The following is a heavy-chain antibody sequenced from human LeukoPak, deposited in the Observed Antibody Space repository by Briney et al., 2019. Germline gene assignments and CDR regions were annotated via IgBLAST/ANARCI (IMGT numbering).Heavy chain of an antibody. Sequence: PSETLSLTCTVSGGSISSGSYYWSWIRQPAGKGLEWIGRIYTSGSTNYNPSLKSRVTISVDTSKNQFSLELSSVTAADTAVYYCARGSSYYDSSGYYLYFDYWGQGTLVTVSS. V-gene: IGHV4-61*02. J-gene: IGHJ4*02. D-gene: IGHD3-22*01. CDR2: IYTSGST. CDR1: GGSISSGSYY. CDR3: ARGSSYYDSSGYYLYFDY.